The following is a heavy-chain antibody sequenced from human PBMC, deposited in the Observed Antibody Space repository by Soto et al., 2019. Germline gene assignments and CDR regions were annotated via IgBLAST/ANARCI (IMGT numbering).Heavy chain of an antibody. V-gene: IGHV4-30-4*01. CDR3: ASAVDSGYASRNANFDY. CDR1: GGSISSGDYY. D-gene: IGHD5-12*01. Sequence: QVQLQESGPGLVKPSQTLSLTCTVSGGSISSGDYYWRWIRQPPGKGPEWIGYTYSSGRTYYKPSLKSRVTISIDTSKSQFYLKLSSVTAADTAVYYCASAVDSGYASRNANFDYWGQGTLVTVSS. J-gene: IGHJ4*02. CDR2: TYSSGRT.